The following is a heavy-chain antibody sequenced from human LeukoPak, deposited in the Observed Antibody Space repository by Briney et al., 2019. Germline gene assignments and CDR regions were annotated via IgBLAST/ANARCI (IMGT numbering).Heavy chain of an antibody. CDR2: IHYTGST. Sequence: SETLSLTCTVSDDSISSSISNYYWSWIRQPPGKGLEWIGYIHYTGSTNYNPSLKNRITISGDTSKSQFSLKLTSVTAADTAVYYCARENIYMHYFDCWGQGTLVTVSS. J-gene: IGHJ4*02. D-gene: IGHD2/OR15-2a*01. V-gene: IGHV4-61*01. CDR1: DDSISSSISNYY. CDR3: ARENIYMHYFDC.